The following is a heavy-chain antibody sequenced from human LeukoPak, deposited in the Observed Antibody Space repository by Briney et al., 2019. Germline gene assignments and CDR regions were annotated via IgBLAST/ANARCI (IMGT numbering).Heavy chain of an antibody. D-gene: IGHD6-13*01. J-gene: IGHJ4*02. V-gene: IGHV3-30*18. CDR3: AKDRKSSWSFDY. CDR1: GFTFSSYG. CDR2: ISSDGSTT. Sequence: PGGSLRLSCAASGFTFSSYGMHWVRQAPGQGLEWVAVISSDGSTTHYADSVKGRFTISRDNSRNTVYLQMNSLRAEDMAVYYCAKDRKSSWSFDYWGQGTLVTVSS.